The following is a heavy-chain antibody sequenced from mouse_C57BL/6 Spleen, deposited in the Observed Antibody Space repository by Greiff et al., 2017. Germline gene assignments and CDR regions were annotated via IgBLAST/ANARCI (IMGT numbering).Heavy chain of an antibody. CDR1: GFTFSDYY. D-gene: IGHD2-1*01. CDR3: ARAVTVYWYFDV. CDR2: INYDGSST. J-gene: IGHJ1*03. V-gene: IGHV5-16*01. Sequence: EVQVVESEGGLVQPGSSMKLSCTASGFTFSDYYMAWVRQVPEKGLEWVANINYDGSSTYYLDSLKSRFIISRDNAKNILYLQMSSLKSEDTATYYCARAVTVYWYFDVWGTGTTVTVSS.